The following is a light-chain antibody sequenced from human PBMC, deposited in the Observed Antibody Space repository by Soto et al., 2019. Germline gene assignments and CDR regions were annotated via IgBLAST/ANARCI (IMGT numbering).Light chain of an antibody. CDR1: SGHSTYI. J-gene: IGLJ3*02. CDR3: ETWDSNTWV. CDR2: LEGSGSY. Sequence: QPVLTQSSSASASLGSSVTLTCTLSSGHSTYIIAWHQQQPGKAPRYLMKLEGSGSYNKGSGVPDRFSGSSSGADRYLTISNLQFEAEADYYCETWDSNTWVFGGGTKLTVL. V-gene: IGLV4-60*02.